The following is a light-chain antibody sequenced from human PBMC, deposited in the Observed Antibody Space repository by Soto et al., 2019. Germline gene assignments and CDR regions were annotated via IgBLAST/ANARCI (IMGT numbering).Light chain of an antibody. V-gene: IGLV2-14*01. CDR1: RSDIGDSNF. CDR2: EVV. J-gene: IGLJ1*01. Sequence: QSVLTQPASVSGSPGQSVTISCTGPRSDIGDSNFISWYQHSPGKAPRLLIYEVVNRPSWVSNRFSGSKSGNTASLTISGLQAEDEADYYCCSFASSSTYVFGTGTKVTVL. CDR3: CSFASSSTYV.